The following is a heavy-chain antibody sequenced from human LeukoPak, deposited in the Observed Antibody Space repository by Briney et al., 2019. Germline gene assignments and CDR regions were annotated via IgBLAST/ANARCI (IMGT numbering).Heavy chain of an antibody. CDR2: ISGSGGST. J-gene: IGHJ4*02. D-gene: IGHD2-21*02. CDR3: ARDRVAYCGGDCYSREVDY. Sequence: PGGSLRLSCAASGFTFNNYAMSWVRQAPGKGLEWVSVISGSGGSTYYADSVKGRFTISRDNSKNTLYLQMNSLRAEDTAVYYCARDRVAYCGGDCYSREVDYWGQGTLVTVSS. CDR1: GFTFNNYA. V-gene: IGHV3-23*01.